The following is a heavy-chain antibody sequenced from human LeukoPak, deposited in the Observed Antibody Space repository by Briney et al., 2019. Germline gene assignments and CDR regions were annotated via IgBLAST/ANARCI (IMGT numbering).Heavy chain of an antibody. J-gene: IGHJ4*02. CDR1: GGSVSTSYY. CDR2: IYYSGST. CDR3: AREGSSGYWS. V-gene: IGHV4-39*07. D-gene: IGHD3-22*01. Sequence: SETLSLTCTVSGGSVSTSYYWGWIRQPPGKGLEWIGSIYYSGSTYYNPSLKSRVTISVDTSKNQFSLKLSSVTAADTAVYYCAREGSSGYWSWGQGTLVTVSS.